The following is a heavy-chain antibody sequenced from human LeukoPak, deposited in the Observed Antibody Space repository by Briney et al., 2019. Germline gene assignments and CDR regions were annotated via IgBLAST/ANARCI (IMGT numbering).Heavy chain of an antibody. CDR1: GGSISSYY. Sequence: PSETLSLTCTVSGGSISSYYWSWIRQPQGKGLEWIGYIYCSGSTNYSPSLKSRVTISVDTSKNQFSLKLSSVTAADTAVYYCARLRYSSYTDYWGQGTLVTVSS. CDR2: IYCSGST. CDR3: ARLRYSSYTDY. J-gene: IGHJ4*02. V-gene: IGHV4-59*01. D-gene: IGHD6-13*01.